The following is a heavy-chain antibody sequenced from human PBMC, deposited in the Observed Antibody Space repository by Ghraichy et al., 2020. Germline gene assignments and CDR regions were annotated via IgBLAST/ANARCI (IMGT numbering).Heavy chain of an antibody. V-gene: IGHV3-11*01. Sequence: SCAASGFTFSDYYMSWIRQAPGKGLEWVSHISSSGRAIYYADSVKGRFTISRDDANNSLNLQMSSLRAEDTAVYYCATLLVPAAMTAFDIWGQGTMVTVSS. D-gene: IGHD2-2*01. J-gene: IGHJ3*02. CDR1: GFTFSDYY. CDR2: ISSSGRAI. CDR3: ATLLVPAAMTAFDI.